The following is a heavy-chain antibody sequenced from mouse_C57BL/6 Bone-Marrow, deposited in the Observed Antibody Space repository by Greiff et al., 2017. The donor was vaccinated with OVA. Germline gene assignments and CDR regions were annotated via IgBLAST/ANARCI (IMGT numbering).Heavy chain of an antibody. D-gene: IGHD1-1*01. V-gene: IGHV5-17*01. J-gene: IGHJ4*01. CDR1: GFTFSDYG. Sequence: EVKLMESGGGLVKPGGSLKLSCAASGFTFSDYGMHWVRQAPEKGLEWVAYISSGSSTIYYADTVKGRVTISRDNAKNTLFLQMTSLRSEDTAMYYCARYYYGSSYAMDYWGQGTSVTVSS. CDR3: ARYYYGSSYAMDY. CDR2: ISSGSSTI.